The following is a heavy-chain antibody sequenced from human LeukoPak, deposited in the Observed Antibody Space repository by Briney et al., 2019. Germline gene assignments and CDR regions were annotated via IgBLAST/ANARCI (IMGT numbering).Heavy chain of an antibody. CDR1: GYSINSAFY. CDR3: VRDVYYGSGSPGWFGP. J-gene: IGHJ5*02. Sequence: SETLSLTCTVSGYSINSAFYWGWPRVPPGKGLEWIGSDFHRGTTYHNSSLKSRVNISIDTSKNQFSLKLNSLTAEDTAMYYCVRDVYYGSGSPGWFGPWGPGTLVIVSA. V-gene: IGHV4-38-2*02. CDR2: DFHRGTT. D-gene: IGHD3-10*01.